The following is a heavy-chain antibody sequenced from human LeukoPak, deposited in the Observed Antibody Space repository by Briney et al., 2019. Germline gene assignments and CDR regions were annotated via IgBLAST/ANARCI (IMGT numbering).Heavy chain of an antibody. CDR1: GFTFSRSA. D-gene: IGHD5-24*01. Sequence: GRSLRLSCAASGFTFSRSAMHWVRQPPGKGLEWMAVISNDGMRKFHADSVKGRFTISRDNSKNTLYLQMDSLTTEDTALYYCARRRDGYNPELDYWGQRTLVTVSS. V-gene: IGHV3-30*04. J-gene: IGHJ4*02. CDR2: ISNDGMRK. CDR3: ARRRDGYNPELDY.